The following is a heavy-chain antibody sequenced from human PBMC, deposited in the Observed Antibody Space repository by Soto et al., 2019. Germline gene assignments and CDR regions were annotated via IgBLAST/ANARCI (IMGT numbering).Heavy chain of an antibody. J-gene: IGHJ3*01. D-gene: IGHD3-3*01. Sequence: EVQLLESGGGLVQPGGSLRLSCAASGFTFSSYAMSWVRQAPGKGLEWVSAISGSGGSTYYADSVKGRFTISRDNYKNTLYLQMNSLRAADTAVYYCAKDWEWLLPSTVWGQGTMVTVSS. CDR3: AKDWEWLLPSTV. CDR1: GFTFSSYA. CDR2: ISGSGGST. V-gene: IGHV3-23*01.